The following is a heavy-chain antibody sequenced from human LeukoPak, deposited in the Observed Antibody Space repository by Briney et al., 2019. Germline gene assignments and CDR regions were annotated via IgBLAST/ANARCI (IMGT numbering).Heavy chain of an antibody. CDR1: GFTVSSNY. CDR3: ARGFRIYDSSGYYPARAFDI. Sequence: GGSLRLSCAASGFTVSSNYMSWVRQAPGEGLEWVSVIYSGGSTYYADSVKGRFTISRDNSKNTLYLQMNSLRAEDTAVYYCARGFRIYDSSGYYPARAFDIWGQGTMVTVPS. CDR2: IYSGGST. V-gene: IGHV3-53*01. D-gene: IGHD3-22*01. J-gene: IGHJ3*02.